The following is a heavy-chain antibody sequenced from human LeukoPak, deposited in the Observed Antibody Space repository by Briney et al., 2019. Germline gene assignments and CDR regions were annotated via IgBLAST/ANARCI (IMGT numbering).Heavy chain of an antibody. CDR1: GGSISSYY. D-gene: IGHD4-23*01. Sequence: SETLSLTCTVSGGSISSYYWSWIRQPPGKGLDWIGYIYYSGSTNYNPSLKSRVTISVDTSKNQFSLKLSPVTAADTAVYYCARGGDIYGGNTGLFDYWGQGTLVTVSS. CDR3: ARGGDIYGGNTGLFDY. CDR2: IYYSGST. J-gene: IGHJ4*02. V-gene: IGHV4-59*01.